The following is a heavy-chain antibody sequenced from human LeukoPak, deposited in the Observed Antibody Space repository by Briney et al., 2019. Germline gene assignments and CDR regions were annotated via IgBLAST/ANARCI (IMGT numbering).Heavy chain of an antibody. J-gene: IGHJ4*02. CDR3: AREATVVGATII. CDR1: GGSISSYY. V-gene: IGHV4-4*07. Sequence: SETLSLTCTVSGGSISSYYWSWIRQPAGKGLEWIGRIYTSGSTNYNPSLKSRATMSVDTSKNQFSLKLTSVTAADTAVYYCAREATVVGATIIWGQGTLVTVSS. CDR2: IYTSGST. D-gene: IGHD1-26*01.